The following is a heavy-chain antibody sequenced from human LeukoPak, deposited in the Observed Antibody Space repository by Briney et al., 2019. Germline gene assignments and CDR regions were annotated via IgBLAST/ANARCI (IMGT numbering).Heavy chain of an antibody. Sequence: ASVKVSCKASGYTFTSYYIHWVRQAPGQGLEWMGIINPSGGATTYTQRFRGRVTMTRDTSTSTVYMELSSLRSEDTAVYYCAKGRLYRQWLVFGEFDYWGQGTLVTVSS. D-gene: IGHD6-19*01. J-gene: IGHJ4*02. CDR3: AKGRLYRQWLVFGEFDY. CDR2: INPSGGAT. CDR1: GYTFTSYY. V-gene: IGHV1-46*01.